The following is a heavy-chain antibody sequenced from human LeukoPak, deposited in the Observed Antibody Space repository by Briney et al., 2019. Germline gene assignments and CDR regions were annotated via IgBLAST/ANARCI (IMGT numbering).Heavy chain of an antibody. Sequence: SVKVSCKASGGTFSSHAISWVRQAPGQGLEWMGGIIPIFGTANYAQKFQGRVTITADESTSTAYMELSSLRSEDTAVYYCARRVDSGFSFDFWGQGTLVTVSS. J-gene: IGHJ4*02. CDR3: ARRVDSGFSFDF. CDR1: GGTFSSHA. CDR2: IIPIFGTA. V-gene: IGHV1-69*13. D-gene: IGHD3-22*01.